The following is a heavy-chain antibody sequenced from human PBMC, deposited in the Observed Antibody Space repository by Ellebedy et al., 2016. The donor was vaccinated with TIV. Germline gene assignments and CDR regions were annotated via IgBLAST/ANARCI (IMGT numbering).Heavy chain of an antibody. Sequence: SETLSLXXTVSGGSISSSSYYWGWIRQPPGKGLEWIGSIYYSGSTYYNPSLKSRVTISVDTSKNQFSLKLSSVTAADTAVYYCARRQWLDKGYSFDYWGQGTLVTVSS. CDR2: IYYSGST. D-gene: IGHD6-19*01. CDR1: GGSISSSSYY. CDR3: ARRQWLDKGYSFDY. V-gene: IGHV4-39*01. J-gene: IGHJ4*02.